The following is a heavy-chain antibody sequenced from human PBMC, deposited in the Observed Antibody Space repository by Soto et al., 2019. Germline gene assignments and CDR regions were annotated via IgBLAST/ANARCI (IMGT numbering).Heavy chain of an antibody. J-gene: IGHJ6*02. CDR1: GGTFSTSA. CDR2: IMPVFQTP. Sequence: QVQLVQSGAEVKKPGSSVKVSCKTSGGTFSTSAISWVRQAPGQGLEWVGGIMPVFQTPDYAQNFQGRVTITADDSTTTAYLELTSLRADDTAVYYCARDKDRLQLGGNYYYILDVWGQGIAITVSS. D-gene: IGHD1-1*01. CDR3: ARDKDRLQLGGNYYYILDV. V-gene: IGHV1-69*12.